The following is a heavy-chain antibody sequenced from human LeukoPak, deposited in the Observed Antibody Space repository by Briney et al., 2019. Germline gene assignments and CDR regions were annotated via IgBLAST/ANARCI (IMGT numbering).Heavy chain of an antibody. CDR1: GFTFGGYA. CDR2: IRSEAYGGTT. Sequence: GRSLRLSCTTSGFTFGGYAMSWVRQAPGKGLEWVGFIRSEAYGGTTEYAASVKGRFTISRDDSKSIAYLQMNSLKTEDTAVYYCTRDDDSSGFHDAFDIWGQGTMVTVSS. V-gene: IGHV3-49*04. J-gene: IGHJ3*02. CDR3: TRDDDSSGFHDAFDI. D-gene: IGHD3-22*01.